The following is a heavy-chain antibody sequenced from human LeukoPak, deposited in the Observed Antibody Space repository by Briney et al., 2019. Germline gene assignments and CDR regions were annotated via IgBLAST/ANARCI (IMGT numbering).Heavy chain of an antibody. CDR2: IRQDGSER. Sequence: GGSLRLSCAASGFTFTSYWMSWVRQAPGKGLEWVASIRQDGSERNYVDSVKGRFTISRDNAKNSVYLQMNSLRVEDTAVYFCARVSPPTNCGYNCYVGSGAFHIWGQGTMVTVSS. CDR3: ARVSPPTNCGYNCYVGSGAFHI. V-gene: IGHV3-7*01. J-gene: IGHJ3*02. CDR1: GFTFTSYW. D-gene: IGHD2-21*01.